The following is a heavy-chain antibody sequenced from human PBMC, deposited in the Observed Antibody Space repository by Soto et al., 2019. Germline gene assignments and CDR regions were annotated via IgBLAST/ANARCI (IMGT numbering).Heavy chain of an antibody. CDR3: AKDGVSGADSGDKKKRYYYMDV. V-gene: IGHV3-23*01. J-gene: IGHJ6*03. CDR1: GFTFSSYA. Sequence: GGSLRLSCAASGFTFSSYAMSWVRQAPGKGLEWVSAISGSGGSTYYADSVKGRFTISRDNSKNTLYLQMNSLRAEDTAVYYCAKDGVSGADSGDKKKRYYYMDVWGKGTTVTVSS. CDR2: ISGSGGST. D-gene: IGHD3-10*01.